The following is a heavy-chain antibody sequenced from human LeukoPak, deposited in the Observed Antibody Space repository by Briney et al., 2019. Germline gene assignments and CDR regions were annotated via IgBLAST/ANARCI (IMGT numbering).Heavy chain of an antibody. Sequence: SETLSLTCTVSGGSISSSSYYWGWIRQPPGKGLEWIGSIYYSGSTYYNPSLKSRVTISVDTSKNQFSLKLSSVTAADPAVYYCSTASGWYYFDYWGQGTLVTVSS. CDR3: STASGWYYFDY. D-gene: IGHD6-19*01. J-gene: IGHJ4*02. V-gene: IGHV4-39*01. CDR2: IYYSGST. CDR1: GGSISSSSYY.